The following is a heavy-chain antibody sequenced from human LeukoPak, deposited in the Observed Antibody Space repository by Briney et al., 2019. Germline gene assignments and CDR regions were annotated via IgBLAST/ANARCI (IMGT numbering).Heavy chain of an antibody. V-gene: IGHV4-39*01. Sequence: SETLSLTCTVSGGSISSSSYYWGWIRQPPGKGLEWIGSIYYSGSTYYNPSLKSRVTISVDTSKNQFSLKLSSVTAADTAVYYCARRPITMVRGVNDYWGQGTLVTVSS. D-gene: IGHD3-10*01. J-gene: IGHJ4*02. CDR2: IYYSGST. CDR1: GGSISSSSYY. CDR3: ARRPITMVRGVNDY.